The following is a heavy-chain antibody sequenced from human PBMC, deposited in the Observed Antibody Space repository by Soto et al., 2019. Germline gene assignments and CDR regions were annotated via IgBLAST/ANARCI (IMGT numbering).Heavy chain of an antibody. CDR1: GFTFSSYA. D-gene: IGHD3-16*01. J-gene: IGHJ6*02. CDR2: ISYDETNK. V-gene: IGHV3-30-3*01. Sequence: QVQLVESGGGVVQPGRSLRLSCAASGFTFSSYAMHWVRQAPGKGLEWVAVISYDETNKYYADSVKGRFTISRDNSKNTQYLQMNSLRAKDTAVYYCTREHHAVGAVGTARYDYYDMDVWGQGTTVTVSS. CDR3: TREHHAVGAVGTARYDYYDMDV.